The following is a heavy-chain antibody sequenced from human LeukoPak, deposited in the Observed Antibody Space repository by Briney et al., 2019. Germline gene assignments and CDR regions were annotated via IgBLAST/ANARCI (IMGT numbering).Heavy chain of an antibody. D-gene: IGHD3-10*01. CDR2: IKQDGSEK. CDR3: ATERWGSGSYPNYFDY. CDR1: GFTFSSYW. Sequence: PGGPLRLSCAASGFTFSSYWMSWVRQAPGKGLEWVANIKQDGSEKYYVDSVKGRLTISRDNAKSSLYLLVNSLRAEDTAVYYCATERWGSGSYPNYFDYWGQGTLVTVSS. V-gene: IGHV3-7*01. J-gene: IGHJ4*02.